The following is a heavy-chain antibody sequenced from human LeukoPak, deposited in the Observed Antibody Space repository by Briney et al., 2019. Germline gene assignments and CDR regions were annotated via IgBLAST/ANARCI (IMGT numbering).Heavy chain of an antibody. D-gene: IGHD2-15*01. CDR3: ARHCSGGSCPLGFDY. CDR2: IYTSGST. CDR1: GGSISSGSYY. J-gene: IGHJ4*02. Sequence: SETLSLTCTVSGGSISSGSYYWSWIRQPAGKGLEWIGRIYTSGSTNYNPSLKSRVNISVDTSKNQFSLKLSSVTAADTDVYYCARHCSGGSCPLGFDYWGQGTLVTVSS. V-gene: IGHV4-61*02.